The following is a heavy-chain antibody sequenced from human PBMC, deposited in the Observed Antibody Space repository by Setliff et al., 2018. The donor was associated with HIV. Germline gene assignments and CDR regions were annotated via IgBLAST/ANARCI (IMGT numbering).Heavy chain of an antibody. CDR1: GGSISSTSYY. D-gene: IGHD3-9*01. CDR2: ISSSGNT. CDR3: ANTIGRYFDIFDN. J-gene: IGHJ4*02. Sequence: WETLSLTCTVSGGSISSTSYYWGWIRQPPGTGLEWIGSISSSGNTYYNPSLKSRVTTSVDTPKNQFSLKLNSVTAADTAVYYCANTIGRYFDIFDNWGQGTLVTVSS. V-gene: IGHV4-39*01.